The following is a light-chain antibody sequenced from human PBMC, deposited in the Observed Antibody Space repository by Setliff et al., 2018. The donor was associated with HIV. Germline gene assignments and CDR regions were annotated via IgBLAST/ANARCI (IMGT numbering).Light chain of an antibody. CDR2: DVS. CDR1: SSDVGAYNF. CDR3: SSYTTSRSWV. Sequence: QSVLTQPASVSGSPGQSITISCTGTSSDVGAYNFVSWYHQHPGKAPKLMIYDVSKRPSGVSNRFSGSKSGNTASLTISGLQAEDEAVYYCSSYTTSRSWVFGGGTKVTVL. V-gene: IGLV2-14*01. J-gene: IGLJ3*02.